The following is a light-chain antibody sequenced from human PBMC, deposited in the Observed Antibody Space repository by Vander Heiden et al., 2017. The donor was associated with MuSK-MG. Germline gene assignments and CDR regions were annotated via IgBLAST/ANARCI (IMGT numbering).Light chain of an antibody. CDR2: DVS. CDR3: QQRSSWLVA. Sequence: VLTQSPAPLSLSPGERAALSCRASQSISSDVVWYQQKPGEAPSRLIYDVSNRATGIPARFSGSGAGTDVILTISSLEPEDFAVYYCQQRSSWLVAFGPGTKVDIK. CDR1: QSISSD. V-gene: IGKV3-11*01. J-gene: IGKJ3*01.